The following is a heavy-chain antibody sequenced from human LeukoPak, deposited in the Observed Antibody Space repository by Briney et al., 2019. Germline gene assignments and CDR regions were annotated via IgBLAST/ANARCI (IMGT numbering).Heavy chain of an antibody. CDR3: ARRFADDSSGYFDY. V-gene: IGHV1-18*01. Sequence: ASVKVSCKASGYTFTSYGISWVRQAPGQGLEWMGWISAYNGNTNYAQKLQGRVTMTTDTSTSTAYMELRSLRSDDTAVYYCARRFADDSSGYFDYWGQGTLVTVSS. D-gene: IGHD3-22*01. CDR2: ISAYNGNT. CDR1: GYTFTSYG. J-gene: IGHJ4*02.